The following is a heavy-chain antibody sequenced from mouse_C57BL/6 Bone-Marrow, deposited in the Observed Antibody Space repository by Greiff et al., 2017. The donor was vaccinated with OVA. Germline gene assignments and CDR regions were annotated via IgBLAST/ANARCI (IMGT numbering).Heavy chain of an antibody. Sequence: VQLQQSVAELVRPGASVKLSCTASGFNIKNTYMHWVKQRPEQGLEWIGRIDPANGNTKYAPKFQGKATTTADTSSNTAYLQLSSLATEDTAIYYCARRGYGSSYAMDYWGQGTSVTVSS. V-gene: IGHV14-3*01. CDR2: IDPANGNT. CDR3: ARRGYGSSYAMDY. CDR1: GFNIKNTY. J-gene: IGHJ4*01. D-gene: IGHD1-1*01.